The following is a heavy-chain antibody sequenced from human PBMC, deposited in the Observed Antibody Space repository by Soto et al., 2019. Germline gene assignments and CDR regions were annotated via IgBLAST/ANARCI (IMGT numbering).Heavy chain of an antibody. CDR3: ARDVEAAHRYYYYGMDV. CDR1: GYPFTSYG. D-gene: IGHD2-15*01. J-gene: IGHJ6*02. V-gene: IGHV1-18*01. CDR2: ISAYNGNT. Sequence: ASVKVSCKASGYPFTSYGINWVRQAPGQGLEWLAWISAYNGNTNYAQKLQGRVTMTTDTSTSTAYMEVRSLKYDDTAVYYCARDVEAAHRYYYYGMDVWGQGTTVTVSS.